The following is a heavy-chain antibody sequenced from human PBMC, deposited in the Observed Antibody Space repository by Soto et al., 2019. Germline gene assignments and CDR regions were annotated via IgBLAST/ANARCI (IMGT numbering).Heavy chain of an antibody. D-gene: IGHD3-3*01. CDR2: IVVGSGNT. Sequence: SVKVSCKASGFTFTSSAVQWVRQARGQRLKWIGRIVVGSGNTNYAQKFQERVTITRDMSTSTAYMELSSLRSEDTAVYYCAAERHDFWSGYYLNYYYYYGMDVWGQGTTVTVSS. V-gene: IGHV1-58*01. CDR1: GFTFTSSA. J-gene: IGHJ6*02. CDR3: AAERHDFWSGYYLNYYYYYGMDV.